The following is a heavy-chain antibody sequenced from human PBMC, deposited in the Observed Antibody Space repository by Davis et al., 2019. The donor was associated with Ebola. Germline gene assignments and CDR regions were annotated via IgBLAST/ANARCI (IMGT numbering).Heavy chain of an antibody. CDR3: ARLEAAAGLDY. CDR1: GGSISSGGYS. D-gene: IGHD6-13*01. V-gene: IGHV4-30-4*07. Sequence: LRLSCAVSGGSISSGGYSWSWIRQPPGKGLEWIGYIYYSGSTYYNPSLKSRVTISVDTSKNQFSLKLSSVTAADTAVYYCARLEAAAGLDYWGQGTLVTVSS. J-gene: IGHJ4*02. CDR2: IYYSGST.